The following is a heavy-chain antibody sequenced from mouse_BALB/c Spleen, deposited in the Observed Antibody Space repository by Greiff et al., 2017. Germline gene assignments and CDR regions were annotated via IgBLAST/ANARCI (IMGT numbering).Heavy chain of an antibody. V-gene: IGHV2-2*02. D-gene: IGHD2-3*01. Sequence: VQRVESGPGLVQPSQSLSITCTVSGFSLTSYGVHWVRQSPGKGLEWLGVIWSGGSTDYNAAFISRLSISKDNSKSQVFFKMNSLQANDTAIYYCARGEDGYSYAMDYWGQGTSVTVSS. CDR2: IWSGGST. J-gene: IGHJ4*01. CDR3: ARGEDGYSYAMDY. CDR1: GFSLTSYG.